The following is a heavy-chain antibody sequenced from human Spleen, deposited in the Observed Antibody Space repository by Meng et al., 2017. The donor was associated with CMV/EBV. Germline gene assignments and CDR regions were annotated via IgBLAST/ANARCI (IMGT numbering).Heavy chain of an antibody. CDR2: INSDGSST. D-gene: IGHD1-1*01. CDR1: GFTFSSHE. CDR3: VRGYNSFDS. J-gene: IGHJ4*02. Sequence: GGSLRLSCAASGFTFSSHEMTWVRQAPGKGLEWVSRINSDGSSTSYADSVKGRFTVSRDESKNSLYLQMNSLKTEDTAVYYCVRGYNSFDSWGQGTLVTVSS. V-gene: IGHV3-74*01.